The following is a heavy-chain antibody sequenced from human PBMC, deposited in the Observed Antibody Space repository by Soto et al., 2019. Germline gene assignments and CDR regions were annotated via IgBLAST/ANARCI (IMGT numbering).Heavy chain of an antibody. Sequence: EVQLLESGGGLVQPGGSLRLSCAASGFTFSSYAMSWVRQAPGKGLEWVSAISGSGGSTYYADSVKGRFTISRDNSKNTLYLQMNSLRAEATAVYYCSKGGDYGSGLFDPWGQGTLVTVSS. J-gene: IGHJ5*02. CDR1: GFTFSSYA. V-gene: IGHV3-23*01. D-gene: IGHD3-10*01. CDR3: SKGGDYGSGLFDP. CDR2: ISGSGGST.